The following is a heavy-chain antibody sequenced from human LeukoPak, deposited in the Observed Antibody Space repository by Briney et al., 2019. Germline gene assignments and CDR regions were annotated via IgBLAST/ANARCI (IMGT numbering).Heavy chain of an antibody. D-gene: IGHD3-22*01. Sequence: GGSLRLSCAASGFTVSSNYMSWVRQAPGKGLEWVSVIYSGGSTYYADSVKGRFTISRDNSKNTLYLQMNSLRAEDTAVYYCAATYYYDSSLKWGQGTLVTVSS. V-gene: IGHV3-53*01. J-gene: IGHJ4*02. CDR2: IYSGGST. CDR1: GFTVSSNY. CDR3: AATYYYDSSLK.